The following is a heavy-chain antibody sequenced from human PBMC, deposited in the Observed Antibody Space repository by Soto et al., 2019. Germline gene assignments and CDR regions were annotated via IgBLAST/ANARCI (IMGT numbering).Heavy chain of an antibody. CDR1: GYSFTSYW. J-gene: IGHJ4*02. V-gene: IGHV5-51*01. CDR2: IYPGDSDT. Sequence: PGESLKISCKGSGYSFTSYWIGWVRQMPGKGLEWMGTIYPGDSDTRYSPSFQGQVTISADKSISTAYLQWSSLKASDTAMYYCASNSHYCSSTSCYPYYWGQGTLVTVSS. CDR3: ASNSHYCSSTSCYPYY. D-gene: IGHD2-2*01.